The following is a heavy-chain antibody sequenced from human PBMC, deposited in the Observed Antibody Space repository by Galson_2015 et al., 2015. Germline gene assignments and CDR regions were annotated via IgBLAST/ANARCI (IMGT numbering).Heavy chain of an antibody. J-gene: IGHJ4*02. CDR3: ARARTRGEVYFDY. CDR1: GGSISSSSYY. CDR2: IYYSGST. V-gene: IGHV4-39*07. D-gene: IGHD3-16*01. Sequence: ETLSLTCTVSGGSISSSSYYWGWIRQPPGKGLEWIGSIYYSGSTYYNPSLKSRVTISVDTSKNQFSLKLSSVTAADTAVYYCARARTRGEVYFDYWGQGTLVTVSS.